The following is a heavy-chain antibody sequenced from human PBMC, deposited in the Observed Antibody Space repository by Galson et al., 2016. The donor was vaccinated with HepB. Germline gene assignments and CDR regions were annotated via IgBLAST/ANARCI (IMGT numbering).Heavy chain of an antibody. CDR3: ARVCRRGSTSCYLYYYGMDV. D-gene: IGHD2-2*01. CDR1: GFTFSSYS. CDR2: TSSSSSTI. V-gene: IGHV3-48*02. Sequence: SLRLSCAASGFTFSSYSMNWVRQAPGKGLEWVSYTSSSSSTIHYADSVKGRFTISRDNAKNSLSLQMNSLRDEDAAVYYCARVCRRGSTSCYLYYYGMDVWGQGTTVTVSS. J-gene: IGHJ6*02.